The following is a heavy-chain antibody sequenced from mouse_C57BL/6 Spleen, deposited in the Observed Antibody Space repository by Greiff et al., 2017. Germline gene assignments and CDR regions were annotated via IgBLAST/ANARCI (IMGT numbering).Heavy chain of an antibody. J-gene: IGHJ4*01. CDR3: ARADYYGSSYVRYAMDY. CDR2: IDPANGNS. V-gene: IGHV14-3*01. D-gene: IGHD1-1*01. CDR1: GFNIKNTY. Sequence: VQLQQSVAELVRPGASVKLSCTASGFNIKNTYMHWVKQRPEQGLEWIGRIDPANGNSKYAPKFQGKATITADTSSNTAYLQLSSLTSEDTAIYYCARADYYGSSYVRYAMDYWGQGTSVTVSS.